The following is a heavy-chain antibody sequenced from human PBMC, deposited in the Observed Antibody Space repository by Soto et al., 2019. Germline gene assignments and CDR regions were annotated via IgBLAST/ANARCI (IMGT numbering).Heavy chain of an antibody. CDR2: IITIFGTA. D-gene: IGHD3-10*01. V-gene: IGHV1-69*01. CDR1: GGTFSSYA. CDR3: ARIKASGSYYQFGYYYYGRDV. Sequence: QVQLVQSGAEVKKPGSSVKVSCKASGGTFSSYAISWVRQAAGQGLEWMGGIITIFGTANYAQKFQGRVTITADESTTTGYMELSSLRSEDTALYYCARIKASGSYYQFGYYYYGRDVWGQGTTVTVSS. J-gene: IGHJ6*02.